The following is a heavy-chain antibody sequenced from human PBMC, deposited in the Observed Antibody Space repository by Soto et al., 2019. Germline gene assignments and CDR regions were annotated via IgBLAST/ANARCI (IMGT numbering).Heavy chain of an antibody. CDR3: ARDSGHSSSWYGGLDY. V-gene: IGHV1-3*01. CDR1: GNTFTNYA. CDR2: INAGNGNT. J-gene: IGHJ4*02. Sequence: ASVKASWKASGNTFTNYAMQWGRQAPGQRLEWMGWINAGNGNTKYSQKFQGRVTITRDTSASTAYMELSSLRSEDTAVYYCARDSGHSSSWYGGLDYWGQGTLVTVSS. D-gene: IGHD6-13*01.